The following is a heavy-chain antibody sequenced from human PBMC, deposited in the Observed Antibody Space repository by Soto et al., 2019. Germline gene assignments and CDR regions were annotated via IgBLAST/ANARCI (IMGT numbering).Heavy chain of an antibody. CDR1: GFTFSSYA. V-gene: IGHV3-30*14. CDR2: ISYDGSNK. Sequence: GGSLRLSCAASGFTFSSYAMHWVRQAPGKGLEWVAVISYDGSNKYYADSVKGRFTISRDNSKNTLYLQMNGLRSEDTAVYYCARDRGQVAVGAVKPFDYYYYYGMDVWGQGTTVTVSS. D-gene: IGHD1-26*01. CDR3: ARDRGQVAVGAVKPFDYYYYYGMDV. J-gene: IGHJ6*02.